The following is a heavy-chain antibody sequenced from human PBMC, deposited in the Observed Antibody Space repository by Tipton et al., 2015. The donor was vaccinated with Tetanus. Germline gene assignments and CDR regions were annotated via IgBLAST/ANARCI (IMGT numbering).Heavy chain of an antibody. V-gene: IGHV1-2*02. Sequence: QLVQSGAEMKKPGASVKVPCKASGYTFTGYYMYWVRQAPGQGLEWMGWIDPNSGGTVYAQKFQGRVTMTRDTSISTAYMELSSLRSDDTAVYYCARDRGDYTYYGMDVWGPGTTVTVS. CDR1: GYTFTGYY. CDR2: IDPNSGGT. J-gene: IGHJ6*02. D-gene: IGHD3-22*01. CDR3: ARDRGDYTYYGMDV.